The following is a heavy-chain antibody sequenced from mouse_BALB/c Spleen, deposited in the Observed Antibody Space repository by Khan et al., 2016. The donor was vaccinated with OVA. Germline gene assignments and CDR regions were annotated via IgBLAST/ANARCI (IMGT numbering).Heavy chain of an antibody. Sequence: LQQSGAELARPGASVKMSCKASGYTFTSYTIHWIKKRPGQGLEWIGYINPSNGYTNYNQKFKDKATLTTDKSSTTAYLQLSSLTSDDSAVYNSVRDGAYHRDDGWFAYWGQGTLVTVSA. J-gene: IGHJ3*01. CDR3: VRDGAYHRDDGWFAY. D-gene: IGHD2-14*01. CDR1: GYTFTSYT. V-gene: IGHV1-4*01. CDR2: INPSNGYT.